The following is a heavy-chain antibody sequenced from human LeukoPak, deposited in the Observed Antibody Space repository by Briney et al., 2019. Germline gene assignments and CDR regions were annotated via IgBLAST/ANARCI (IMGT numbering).Heavy chain of an antibody. CDR3: VRYSGSYFEY. CDR2: IDYGGTT. D-gene: IGHD1-26*01. V-gene: IGHV4-39*02. CDR1: GGSTSSSRYY. J-gene: IGHJ4*02. Sequence: PSETLSLTCTVSGGSTSSSRYYWGCIRQPPGKGLEWIGSIDYGGTTYHNPSLKSRLTISVDTSKNHFSRRLSSVTAADTAVYYCVRYSGSYFEYWGQGTLVTVSS.